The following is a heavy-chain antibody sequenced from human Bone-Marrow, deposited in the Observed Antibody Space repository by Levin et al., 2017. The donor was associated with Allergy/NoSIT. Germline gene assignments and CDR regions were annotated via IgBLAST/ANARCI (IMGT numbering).Heavy chain of an antibody. D-gene: IGHD1-14*01. Sequence: GGSLRLSCTASEFPFRNYAMAWVRQAPGMGLEWVSTISGHSDNTYYADSVKGRFTISRDNSRTTVTLQMNSLRAEDPAVYYCAKVSHTGTDRIDAFDVWGQGTMVTVSS. CDR1: EFPFRNYA. J-gene: IGHJ3*01. CDR3: AKVSHTGTDRIDAFDV. V-gene: IGHV3-23*01. CDR2: ISGHSDNT.